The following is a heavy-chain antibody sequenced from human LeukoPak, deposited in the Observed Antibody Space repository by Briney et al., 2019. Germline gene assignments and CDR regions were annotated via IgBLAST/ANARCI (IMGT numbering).Heavy chain of an antibody. CDR1: GGSISSSIYY. CDR3: ASFYFDTSGYSY. V-gene: IGHV4-39*07. Sequence: PSETLSLTCTVSGGSISSSIYYWVWIRQPPGKGLEWLGSIYYSGSTYYNPSLKSRVTISVDTSKTQFSLKLTSVTAADTAVYYCASFYFDTSGYSYWGQGTLVTVSS. J-gene: IGHJ4*02. CDR2: IYYSGST. D-gene: IGHD3-22*01.